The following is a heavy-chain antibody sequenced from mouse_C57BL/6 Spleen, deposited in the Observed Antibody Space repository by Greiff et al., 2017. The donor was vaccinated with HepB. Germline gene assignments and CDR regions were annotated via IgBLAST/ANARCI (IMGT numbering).Heavy chain of an antibody. CDR2: ISDGGSYT. CDR3: ARDRPGAWFAY. V-gene: IGHV5-4*01. J-gene: IGHJ3*01. Sequence: EVMLVESGGGLVKPGGSLKLSCAASGFTFSSYAMSWVRQTPEKRLEWVATISDGGSYTYYPDNVKGRFTISRDNAKNNLYLQMSHLKSEDTAMYYCARDRPGAWFAYWGQGTLVTVSA. CDR1: GFTFSSYA.